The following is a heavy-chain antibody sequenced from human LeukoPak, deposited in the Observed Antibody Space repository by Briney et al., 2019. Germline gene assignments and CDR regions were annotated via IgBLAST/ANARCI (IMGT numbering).Heavy chain of an antibody. Sequence: SVKVSCKASGGTFSSYAISWVRQAPGQGLEWMGGIIPIFGTANYAQKFQGRVTITTDESTSTAYMELSSLRSEDTAVYYCARGGMVTVTTTGNFGYWGQGTLVTVSS. D-gene: IGHD4-17*01. J-gene: IGHJ4*02. CDR1: GGTFSSYA. CDR2: IIPIFGTA. V-gene: IGHV1-69*05. CDR3: ARGGMVTVTTTGNFGY.